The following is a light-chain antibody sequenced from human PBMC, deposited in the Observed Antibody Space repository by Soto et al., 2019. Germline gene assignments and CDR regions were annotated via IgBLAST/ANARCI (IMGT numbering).Light chain of an antibody. CDR3: QQYNSYPCT. J-gene: IGKJ1*01. CDR1: QSISSW. V-gene: IGKV1-5*03. Sequence: DIQMTQSPSTLSASVGDRVTITCRASQSISSWLAWYQQKPGKAPKLLLYKASSLESGVPSRFSGSGSGTDFTLNISSLQPDDFATYYCQQYNSYPCTFGQATKVEIK. CDR2: KAS.